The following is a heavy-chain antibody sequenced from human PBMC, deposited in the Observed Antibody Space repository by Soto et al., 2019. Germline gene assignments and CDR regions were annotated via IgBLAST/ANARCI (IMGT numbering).Heavy chain of an antibody. CDR2: ISYDGSNK. CDR1: GFTFSRYG. Sequence: GGSLRLSCTASGFTFSRYGMHWVRQAPGKGLEWVAVISYDGSNKYYADSVKGRFTISRDNSKNTLYLQMNSLRAEDTAVYYCAKEGHRQRRTPVDYWGQGPLVTVSS. V-gene: IGHV3-30*18. D-gene: IGHD5-18*01. J-gene: IGHJ4*02. CDR3: AKEGHRQRRTPVDY.